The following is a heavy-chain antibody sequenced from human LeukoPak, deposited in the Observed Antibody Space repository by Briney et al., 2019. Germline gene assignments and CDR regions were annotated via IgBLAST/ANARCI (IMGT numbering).Heavy chain of an antibody. V-gene: IGHV4-31*03. D-gene: IGHD5-24*01. CDR1: VGSITSGGYY. Sequence: PSQTLSLTCTVSVGSITSGGYYWTWIRQFPGKGLEWIGFIYHDGGTYYNPSLKSRVTMSVDTSNIQFSLKLSSVTAADTAVYYCARDGYKAFGYYYYGMDVWGQGTTVTVSS. CDR3: ARDGYKAFGYYYYGMDV. CDR2: IYHDGGT. J-gene: IGHJ6*02.